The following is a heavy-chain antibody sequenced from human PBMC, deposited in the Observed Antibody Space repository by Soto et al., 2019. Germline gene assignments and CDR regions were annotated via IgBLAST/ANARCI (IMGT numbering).Heavy chain of an antibody. V-gene: IGHV3-21*01. CDR3: ARDRSGFWNGSARP. CDR1: GFTFSSYS. J-gene: IGHJ5*02. D-gene: IGHD3-3*01. Sequence: GGSLRLSCAASGFTFSSYSMNWVRQAPGKGLEWVSSISSSSSYIYYADSVKGRFTISRDNAKNSLYLQMNSLRAEDTAVYYCARDRSGFWNGSARPWGQGTLVTVSS. CDR2: ISSSSSYI.